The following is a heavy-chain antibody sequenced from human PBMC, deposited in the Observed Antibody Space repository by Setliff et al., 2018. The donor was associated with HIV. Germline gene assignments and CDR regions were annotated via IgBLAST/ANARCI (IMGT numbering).Heavy chain of an antibody. Sequence: ASVKVSCKASGYTFTSYGISWVRQAPGQGLEWMGWISAYNGNTNYAQKPQGRVTMTTDTSTSTAYMELRSLRSDDTAVYYCARSDDSSGYYRVVDAFDIWGQGTMVTVSS. CDR1: GYTFTSYG. CDR3: ARSDDSSGYYRVVDAFDI. D-gene: IGHD3-22*01. J-gene: IGHJ3*02. CDR2: ISAYNGNT. V-gene: IGHV1-18*01.